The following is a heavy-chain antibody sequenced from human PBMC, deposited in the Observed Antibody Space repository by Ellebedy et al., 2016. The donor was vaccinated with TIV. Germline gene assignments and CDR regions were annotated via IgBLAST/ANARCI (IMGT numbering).Heavy chain of an antibody. CDR1: GYTFTSYY. Sequence: ASVKVSXKASGYTFTSYYLHWVRQAPGQRLEWMGIINPSDGDTRYAQKFQGRVTMTRDTSTSRVYMELSSLRSDDAAVYYCARTPRIAARYPHEYWGQGTLVTVSS. CDR2: INPSDGDT. D-gene: IGHD6-6*01. V-gene: IGHV1-46*01. CDR3: ARTPRIAARYPHEY. J-gene: IGHJ4*02.